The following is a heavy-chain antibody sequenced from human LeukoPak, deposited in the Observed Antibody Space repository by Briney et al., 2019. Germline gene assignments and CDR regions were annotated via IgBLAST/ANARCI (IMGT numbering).Heavy chain of an antibody. Sequence: GRSLRLSCAASGFTFSSYGMHWVRQAPGKGLEWVAVISYDGSNKYYADSVKGRFTISRDNSKNTLYLQMNSLRAEDTAVYYCAKKGGYFDWLLGHFDYWGQGTWSPSPQ. CDR3: AKKGGYFDWLLGHFDY. CDR2: ISYDGSNK. V-gene: IGHV3-30*18. D-gene: IGHD3-9*01. CDR1: GFTFSSYG. J-gene: IGHJ4*02.